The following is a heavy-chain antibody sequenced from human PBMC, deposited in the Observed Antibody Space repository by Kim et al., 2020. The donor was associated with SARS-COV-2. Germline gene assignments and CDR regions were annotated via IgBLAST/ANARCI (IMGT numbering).Heavy chain of an antibody. Sequence: HYADPVKGRFTISRDNSKSTLYLQMNSLRVDDTAVYYCARWATPRFFDYWGQGILVNV. J-gene: IGHJ4*02. CDR3: ARWATPRFFDY. V-gene: IGHV3-23*01.